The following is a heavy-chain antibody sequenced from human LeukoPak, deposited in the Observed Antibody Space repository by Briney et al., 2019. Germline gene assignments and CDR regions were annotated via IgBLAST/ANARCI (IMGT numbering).Heavy chain of an antibody. CDR2: IYYSGST. D-gene: IGHD3-10*01. CDR3: ARVIWWFGELRFDY. Sequence: KPSETLSLTCTVSGGSISSYYWSWIRQPPGKGLEWIGYIYYSGSTNYNPYLKSRVTISVDTSKNQFSLKLSSVTAADKAVYYCARVIWWFGELRFDYWGQGTLVTVSS. CDR1: GGSISSYY. V-gene: IGHV4-59*01. J-gene: IGHJ4*02.